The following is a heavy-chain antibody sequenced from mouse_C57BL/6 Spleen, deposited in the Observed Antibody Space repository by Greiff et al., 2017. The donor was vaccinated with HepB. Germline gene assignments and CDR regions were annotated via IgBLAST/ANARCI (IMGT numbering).Heavy chain of an antibody. V-gene: IGHV1-84*01. Sequence: LMESGPELVKPGASVKISCKASGYTFTDYYINWVKQRPGQGLEWIGWIYPGSGNTKYNEKFKGKATLTVDTSSSTDYMQLSSLTSEDSAVYFCARSGDYDGSSYGYFDVWGTGTTVTVAS. CDR3: ARSGDYDGSSYGYFDV. CDR1: GYTFTDYY. D-gene: IGHD1-1*01. J-gene: IGHJ1*03. CDR2: IYPGSGNT.